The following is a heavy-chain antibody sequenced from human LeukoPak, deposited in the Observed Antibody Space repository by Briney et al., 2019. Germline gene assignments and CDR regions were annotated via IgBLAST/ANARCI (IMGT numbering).Heavy chain of an antibody. CDR1: GFTFSSYA. D-gene: IGHD1-26*01. CDR3: AKSQDGGRLFHFNY. CDR2: ISGSGGST. J-gene: IGHJ4*02. Sequence: PGGSLRLSCAASGFTFSSYAMSWVRQAPGKVLEWVSVISGSGGSTYSADSVKGRFTISRDNSKNTLYLQMNSLRAEDTAVYFCAKSQDGGRLFHFNYWGQGTLVAVSS. V-gene: IGHV3-23*01.